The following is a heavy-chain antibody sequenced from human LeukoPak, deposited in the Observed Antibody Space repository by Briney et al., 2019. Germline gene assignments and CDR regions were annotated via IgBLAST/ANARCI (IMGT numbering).Heavy chain of an antibody. D-gene: IGHD4-23*01. CDR1: GFTFSSYA. V-gene: IGHV3-23*01. Sequence: GGSLRLSCTASGFTFSSYAISWLRQAPGKGLEWLSGISSSGSLTYYVDSVKGRFTISRDNSRNPVFLQVNSLRAEDTAVYYCAKDLGGNSYFEYWGQGTLVTVSS. CDR3: AKDLGGNSYFEY. CDR2: ISSSGSLT. J-gene: IGHJ4*02.